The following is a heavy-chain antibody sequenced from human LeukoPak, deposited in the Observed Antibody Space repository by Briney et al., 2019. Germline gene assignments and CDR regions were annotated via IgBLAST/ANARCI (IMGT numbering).Heavy chain of an antibody. CDR2: IYPGDSDT. V-gene: IGHV5-51*01. CDR3: ARLSPGEGSGGFN. D-gene: IGHD3-10*01. CDR1: GYTFTSYW. J-gene: IGHJ4*02. Sequence: GESLKISCKGSGYTFTSYWIGWVRQMPGKGLEWMGIIYPGDSDTRYSPSFQGQVTISADKSISTAYLQWGSLKASDTAMYYCARLSPGEGSGGFNWGQGTLVTVSS.